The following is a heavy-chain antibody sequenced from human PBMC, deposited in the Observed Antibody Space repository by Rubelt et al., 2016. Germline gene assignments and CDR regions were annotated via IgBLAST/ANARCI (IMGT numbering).Heavy chain of an antibody. D-gene: IGHD6-19*01. J-gene: IGHJ5*02. CDR2: IFYGGTT. V-gene: IGHV4-39*01. CDR3: ARQKTDSSGWYYWFDP. Sequence: QLQLQESGPGVVKPSETLSLTCTVSGGSISSSTYYWGWIRQPPEKGLEWIGCIFYGGTTHYTPSLASRVTMSVDTSKNQFSRKLSSVTAADTAVYYCARQKTDSSGWYYWFDPWGQGTLVTVSS. CDR1: GGSISSSTYY.